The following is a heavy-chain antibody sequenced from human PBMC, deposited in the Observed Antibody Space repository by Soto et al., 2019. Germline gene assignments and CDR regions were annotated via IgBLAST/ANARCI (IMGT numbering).Heavy chain of an antibody. Sequence: GGSLRLSCAASGFTFSSYSMNWVRQAPGKGLEWVSSISSSSSYIYYADSVKGRFTISRDNAKNSLYLQMNGLRAEDTDVYYCARGFNWNLFSFFDYWGQGTLVTVSS. J-gene: IGHJ4*02. CDR2: ISSSSSYI. CDR3: ARGFNWNLFSFFDY. CDR1: GFTFSSYS. D-gene: IGHD1-7*01. V-gene: IGHV3-21*01.